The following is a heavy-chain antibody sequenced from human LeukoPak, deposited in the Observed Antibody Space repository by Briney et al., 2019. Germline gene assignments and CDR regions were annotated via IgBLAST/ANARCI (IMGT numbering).Heavy chain of an antibody. D-gene: IGHD3-22*01. CDR1: GYTFTSYY. CDR3: ARVRYYDNGGYSHFDY. CDR2: INPNGGST. Sequence: GPSVNVSCKASGYTFTSYYLHWVRQAPGQGLEWMGIINPNGGSTSNAQKFQGRVTMTRDTSTSTVYMELSRLRSEDTAVYYCARVRYYDNGGYSHFDYWGQGTLVTVSS. V-gene: IGHV1-46*01. J-gene: IGHJ4*02.